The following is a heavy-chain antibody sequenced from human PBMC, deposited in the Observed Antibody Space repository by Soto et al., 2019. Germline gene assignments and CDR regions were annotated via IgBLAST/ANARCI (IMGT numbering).Heavy chain of an antibody. CDR3: ARGRVTMVRGPRHGMDV. CDR2: INHSGST. D-gene: IGHD3-10*01. J-gene: IGHJ6*02. Sequence: SETLSLTCAVYGGSFSGYYWSWIRQPTGKGLEWIGEINHSGSTNYNPSLKSRVTISVDTSKNQFSLKLSSVTAADTAVYYCARGRVTMVRGPRHGMDVWGQGTTVTVSS. CDR1: GGSFSGYY. V-gene: IGHV4-34*01.